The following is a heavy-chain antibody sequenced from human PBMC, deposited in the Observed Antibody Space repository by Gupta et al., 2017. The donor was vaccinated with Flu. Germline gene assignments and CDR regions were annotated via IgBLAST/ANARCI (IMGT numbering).Heavy chain of an antibody. J-gene: IGHJ4*02. Sequence: QVQLVQSGAEVTKPGASVKVSCKASGYSFTSYDIHWVRQATGQGLEWMGWMNPNSGNTGNAKKFQGRVTMNRNTSISTAYMELSSLRSEDTAVYYCARASRPTALAYSSGWYVSYWGQGTLVTVSS. CDR1: GYSFTSYD. CDR2: MNPNSGNT. CDR3: ARASRPTALAYSSGWYVSY. D-gene: IGHD6-19*01. V-gene: IGHV1-8*01.